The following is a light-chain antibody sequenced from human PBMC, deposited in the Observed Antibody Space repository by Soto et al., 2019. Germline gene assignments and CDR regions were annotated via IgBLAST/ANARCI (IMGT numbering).Light chain of an antibody. CDR1: RGVSGW. V-gene: IGKV1-5*02. CDR3: QQYETFSGT. CDR2: DAS. J-gene: IGKJ1*01. Sequence: DIQMTQSPSTLFASVGDPVTVLCRASRGVSGWLAWYQQKPGEAPKLLIYDASALPRGVPSRFSGSGSGTKFTLTIASLQPDDFATYYCQQYETFSGTFGPGTKVEI.